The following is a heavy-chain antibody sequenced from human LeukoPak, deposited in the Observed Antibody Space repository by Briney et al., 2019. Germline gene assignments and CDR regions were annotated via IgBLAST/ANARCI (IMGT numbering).Heavy chain of an antibody. D-gene: IGHD5-18*01. J-gene: IGHJ4*02. Sequence: ASVKVSCKASGYTFTSYYMHWVRQAPGQGLEWMGIINPSGGGTSYAQKFQGRVTRSRGTSTSTVYMELSSPRSEDTAVYYCARDALQINTAMVVSPGYYFDYWGQGTLVTVSS. CDR3: ARDALQINTAMVVSPGYYFDY. V-gene: IGHV1-46*01. CDR1: GYTFTSYY. CDR2: INPSGGGT.